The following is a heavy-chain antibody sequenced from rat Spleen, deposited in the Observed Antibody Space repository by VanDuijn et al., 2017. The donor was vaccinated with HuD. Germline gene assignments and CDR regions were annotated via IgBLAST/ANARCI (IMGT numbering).Heavy chain of an antibody. D-gene: IGHD4-6*01. CDR3: RTELGHY. CDR2: INIDGGST. Sequence: QLVESGGGLVQPGRSMKLSCSASGFTFSNYDMAWVRQAPKKGLDWVAYINIDGGSTYYGDPVKGRFTISRDNAKSTLYLQMDSLRSEDTATYYCRTELGHYWGQGVMVTVSS. V-gene: IGHV5-27*01. J-gene: IGHJ2*01. CDR1: GFTFSNYD.